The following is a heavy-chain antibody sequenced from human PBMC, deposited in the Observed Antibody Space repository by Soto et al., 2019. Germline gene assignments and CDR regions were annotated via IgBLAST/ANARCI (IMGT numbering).Heavy chain of an antibody. J-gene: IGHJ4*02. CDR1: GGSFSSYA. V-gene: IGHV1-69*13. CDR3: ARVGDFVRPGNY. Sequence: SVKVSCKASGGSFSSYATSWVRQAPGQGLEWMGGIIPIFGTANYAQKFQGRVTITADEPTSTAYMELSRLSSDDTAVYYCARVGDFVRPGNYWGQGTLVTVSS. D-gene: IGHD3-10*01. CDR2: IIPIFGTA.